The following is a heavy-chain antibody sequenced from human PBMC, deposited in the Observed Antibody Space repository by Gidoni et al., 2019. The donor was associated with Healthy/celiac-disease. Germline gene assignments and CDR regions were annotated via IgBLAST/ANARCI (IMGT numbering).Heavy chain of an antibody. Sequence: EVQLVESGGGLVQPGRSLRLSCAASGFTFDDYAMHWVRQAPGKGLEWVSGIRLNSGSIGYADSVKGRFTISRDNAKNSLYLQMNSLRAEDTALYYCAKDINYYDSSGSFDYWGQGTLVTVSS. J-gene: IGHJ4*02. D-gene: IGHD3-22*01. CDR1: GFTFDDYA. V-gene: IGHV3-9*01. CDR3: AKDINYYDSSGSFDY. CDR2: IRLNSGSI.